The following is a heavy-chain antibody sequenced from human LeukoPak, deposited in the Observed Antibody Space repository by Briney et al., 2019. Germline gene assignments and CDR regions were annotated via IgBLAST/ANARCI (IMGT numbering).Heavy chain of an antibody. Sequence: SVKVSCKASGFTFTSSAVQWVRQARGQRLEWIGWIVVGSGNTNYAQKFQERVTITRDMSTSTAYMELSSLRSEDTAVYYCAATKHYDSSGYYPPHFDYWGQGTLVTVSS. CDR2: IVVGSGNT. J-gene: IGHJ4*02. D-gene: IGHD3-22*01. CDR3: AATKHYDSSGYYPPHFDY. V-gene: IGHV1-58*01. CDR1: GFTFTSSA.